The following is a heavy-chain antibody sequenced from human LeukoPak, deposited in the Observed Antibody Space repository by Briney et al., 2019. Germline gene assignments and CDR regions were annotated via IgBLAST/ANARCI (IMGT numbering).Heavy chain of an antibody. CDR3: ARVTLVGGVIVSYAFDI. CDR1: GYTFISSA. V-gene: IGHV1-3*01. CDR2: INVGKGNT. Sequence: ASVKVSCKASGYTFISSAMHWVRQAPGERLEWMGWINVGKGNTKYSQMFQGRVSITRDTSASTVYMELSSLRSEDTAVYYCARVTLVGGVIVSYAFDIWGQGTMVTVSS. D-gene: IGHD3-16*02. J-gene: IGHJ3*02.